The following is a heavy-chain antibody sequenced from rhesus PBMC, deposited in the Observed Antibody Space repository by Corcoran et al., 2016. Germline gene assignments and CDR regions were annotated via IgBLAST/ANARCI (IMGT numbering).Heavy chain of an antibody. CDR2: ITYSGST. CDR1: GYSISSGYY. Sequence: QVQLQESGPGLVKPSETLSLTCAVSGYSISSGYYWSWIRQPPGKGLEWIGYITYSGSTSYNPSLKSRVTISRDTSKNQFSLKLSSVTAADTAVYYCARDGGLNTVLVVVAPYGLDSWGQGVVVTVSS. V-gene: IGHV4-122*02. CDR3: ARDGGLNTVLVVVAPYGLDS. J-gene: IGHJ6*01. D-gene: IGHD2-21*01.